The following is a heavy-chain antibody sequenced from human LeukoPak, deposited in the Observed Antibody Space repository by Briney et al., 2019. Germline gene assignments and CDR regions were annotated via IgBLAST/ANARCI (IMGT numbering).Heavy chain of an antibody. J-gene: IGHJ4*02. CDR3: ARQGLGLVTSFDY. D-gene: IGHD2-21*02. CDR2: IYYSGST. CDR1: GGSISSSSYY. Sequence: SETLSLTSPVSGGSISSSSYYWGWIRQPPGKGLEWIGSIYYSGSTYYNPSLKSRLTVSVDTSKNQFSLKVTSVSAADTAVYYCARQGLGLVTSFDYWGQGALVTVSS. V-gene: IGHV4-39*01.